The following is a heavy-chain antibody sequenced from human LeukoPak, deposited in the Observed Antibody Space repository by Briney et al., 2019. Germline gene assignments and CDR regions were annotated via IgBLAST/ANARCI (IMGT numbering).Heavy chain of an antibody. V-gene: IGHV3-23*01. Sequence: AAAGFTFSNXAXXWVRXAPGKGXXXXXXISGSGGSTYYADSVKGRFTISRDNSKNTLYLQMNSLRGEDTALYYCARDLVRTDSGYDSGPVGYWGQGTLVTVSS. D-gene: IGHD5-12*01. CDR3: ARDLVRTDSGYDSGPVGY. CDR1: GFTFSNXA. J-gene: IGHJ4*02. CDR2: ISGSGGST.